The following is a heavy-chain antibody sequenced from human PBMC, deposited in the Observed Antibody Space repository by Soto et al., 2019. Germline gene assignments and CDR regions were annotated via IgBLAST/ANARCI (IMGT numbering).Heavy chain of an antibody. Sequence: QVHLMQSGAEVKSPGASVRVSCKASGYTFSSYGVSWVRQAPGQGLEFMGWISVYNGHTNYAQKFQGRVTMTTDTSTSTAYMELRRLRSADTAVYFCARCDFGDYVPTLDHWGQGTLVTVSA. CDR1: GYTFSSYG. CDR3: ARCDFGDYVPTLDH. D-gene: IGHD4-17*01. V-gene: IGHV1-18*01. J-gene: IGHJ4*02. CDR2: ISVYNGHT.